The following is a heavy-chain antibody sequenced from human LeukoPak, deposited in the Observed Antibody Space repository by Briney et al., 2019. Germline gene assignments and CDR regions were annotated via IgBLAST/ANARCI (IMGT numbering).Heavy chain of an antibody. V-gene: IGHV1-69*13. Sequence: SVTVSCKASGGTFSSYAISWVRQAPGQGLEGMGGIIPIFGTANYAQKFQGRVTITADESTCTAYMELRSLRSEDTAVYYCARKGFGGSYLDYWGQGTLVTVSS. J-gene: IGHJ4*02. CDR2: IIPIFGTA. CDR1: GGTFSSYA. CDR3: ARKGFGGSYLDY. D-gene: IGHD3-10*01.